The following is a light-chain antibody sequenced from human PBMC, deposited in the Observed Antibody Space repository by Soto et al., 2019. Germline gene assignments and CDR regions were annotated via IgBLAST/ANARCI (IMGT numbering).Light chain of an antibody. CDR2: SND. J-gene: IGLJ1*01. CDR1: SSDVGSNA. Sequence: QSVLTQPPSASATPGQRVTISCSGRSSDVGSNAVNWYQQFPGAAPKLLIYSNDQRPSGVPDRFSASKSGTSASLAISGLQSEDEADYYCATWDDSLFGHVFGTGTKVNV. V-gene: IGLV1-44*01. CDR3: ATWDDSLFGHV.